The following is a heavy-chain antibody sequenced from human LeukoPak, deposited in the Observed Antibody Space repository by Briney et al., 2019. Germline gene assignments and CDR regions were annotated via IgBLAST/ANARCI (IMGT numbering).Heavy chain of an antibody. D-gene: IGHD6-6*01. J-gene: IGHJ4*02. CDR2: IWYDGSNK. Sequence: PGGSLRLSCAASGFTFSSYGMHWVRQAPGKGLEWVAVIWYDGSNKYYADSVKGRFTISGDNSKNTLYLQMNSLRAEDTAVYYCARDREAARYDYWGQGTLVTVSS. V-gene: IGHV3-33*01. CDR3: ARDREAARYDY. CDR1: GFTFSSYG.